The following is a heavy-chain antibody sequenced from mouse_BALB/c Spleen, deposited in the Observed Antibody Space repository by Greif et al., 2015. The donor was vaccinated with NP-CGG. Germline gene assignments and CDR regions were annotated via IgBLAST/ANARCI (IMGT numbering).Heavy chain of an antibody. J-gene: IGHJ2*01. Sequence: QVQLQQSGAELAKPGASVKMSCKASGYTFTSYWMHWVKQRPGQGLEWIGYINPSTGYTEYNQKFKGKATLTADKSSSTAYMQLSSLTSEDSAVYYCARSRDYGRFDYWGQGTTLTVSS. D-gene: IGHD2-4*01. CDR1: GYTFTSYW. CDR2: INPSTGYT. CDR3: ARSRDYGRFDY. V-gene: IGHV1-7*01.